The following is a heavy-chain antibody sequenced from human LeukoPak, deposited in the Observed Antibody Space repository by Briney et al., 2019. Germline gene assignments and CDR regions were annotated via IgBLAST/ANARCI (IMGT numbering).Heavy chain of an antibody. D-gene: IGHD3-22*01. CDR1: GFTFSSYW. V-gene: IGHV3-7*03. CDR2: IKEDGSKK. CDR3: ATPLDYYDSSGYHQGGD. J-gene: IGHJ4*02. Sequence: GGSLRLSCAASGFTFSSYWMTWVRQAPGKGLEWVANIKEDGSKKNYVDSVKGRFTIFRDNAKNSLYLQMNSLRAEDTAVYYCATPLDYYDSSGYHQGGDWGQGTLVTVSS.